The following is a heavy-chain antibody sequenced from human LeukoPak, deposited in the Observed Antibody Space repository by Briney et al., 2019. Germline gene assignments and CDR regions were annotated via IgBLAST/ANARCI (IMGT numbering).Heavy chain of an antibody. CDR1: GFTFSGSA. V-gene: IGHV3-73*01. J-gene: IGHJ4*02. CDR3: TRTNCSGTSCYGH. CDR2: IRSKANNYAT. D-gene: IGHD2-2*01. Sequence: GGSLRLSCADSGFTFSGSAMHWVRQASGKGLEWVGRIRSKANNYATAYAASVKGRFTISRDDSKNTAYLQMNSLKTEDTAVYYCTRTNCSGTSCYGHWGQGTLVTVSS.